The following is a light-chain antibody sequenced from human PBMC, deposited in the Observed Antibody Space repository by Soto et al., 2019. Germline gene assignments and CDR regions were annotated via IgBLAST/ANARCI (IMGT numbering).Light chain of an antibody. CDR3: SSFTSAYTFG. CDR1: SSDVGGYNY. J-gene: IGLJ1*01. Sequence: QSALAQPASVSGSPGQSIAISCTGTSSDVGGYNYVSWYQQHPGKAPKLLISEVSIRPSGVSDRFSGSKSGNTASLTISGLQTEDEADYYCSSFTSAYTFGFGSRTKVTVL. CDR2: EVS. V-gene: IGLV2-14*01.